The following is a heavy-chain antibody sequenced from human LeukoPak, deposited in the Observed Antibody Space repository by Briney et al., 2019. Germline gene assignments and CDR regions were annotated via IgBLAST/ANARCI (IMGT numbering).Heavy chain of an antibody. J-gene: IGHJ3*02. CDR2: IYYSGST. V-gene: IGHV4-39*01. CDR1: GGSISSSSYY. CDR3: ATLRPAATHDAFDI. Sequence: SETLSLTCTVSGGSISSSSYYWGWIRQPPGKGLEWIGSIYYSGSTYYNPSLKSRVTISVDTSKNQFSLKLSSVTAADTAVYYCATLRPAATHDAFDIWGQGTMVTVSS. D-gene: IGHD2-2*01.